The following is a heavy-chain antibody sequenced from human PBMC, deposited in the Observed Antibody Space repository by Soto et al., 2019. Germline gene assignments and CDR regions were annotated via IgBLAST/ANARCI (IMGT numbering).Heavy chain of an antibody. Sequence: LTFTVSVGAISSSCYYWVWLRKQKGKGLEWIGYIYYSGSTYYNPSLKSRVTISVDTSKNQFSLKLSSVTAADTAVYYCARGENCSGGSCYSYYFDYWGQGTLVTVSS. J-gene: IGHJ4*02. CDR1: VGAISSSCYY. V-gene: IGHV4-31*03. D-gene: IGHD2-15*01. CDR3: ARGENCSGGSCYSYYFDY. CDR2: IYYSGST.